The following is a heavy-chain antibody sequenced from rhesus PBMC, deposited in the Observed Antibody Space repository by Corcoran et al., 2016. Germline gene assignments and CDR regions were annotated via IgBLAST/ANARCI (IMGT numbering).Heavy chain of an antibody. J-gene: IGHJ6*01. D-gene: IGHD2-39*01. Sequence: QVQLQESGPGLVKPSETLSLTCAVSGASISSYWWNWIRQPPGKGLEWIGEINGKKGSTNNTPALKSRGTSSKEAAKNKFSLKLSSVTAADTAVYYCASYCSRGVCYDGLDSWGQGVVVTVSS. V-gene: IGHV4-80*01. CDR2: INGKKGST. CDR1: GASISSYW. CDR3: ASYCSRGVCYDGLDS.